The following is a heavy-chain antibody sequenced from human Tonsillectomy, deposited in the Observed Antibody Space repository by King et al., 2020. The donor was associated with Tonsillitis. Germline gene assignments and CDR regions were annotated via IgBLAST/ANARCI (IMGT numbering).Heavy chain of an antibody. Sequence: VQLVQSGAEVKKPGESLKISCKGSGYSFPSYWIGWVRQMPGKGLEWMGIIYPGDSDTRYSPSFQGQVTISADKSISTAYLQWSSLKASDTAMYYCARGGYSRSWYDGGPNSYYHYMDVWGKGTTVTVSS. CDR3: ARGGYSRSWYDGGPNSYYHYMDV. J-gene: IGHJ6*03. D-gene: IGHD6-13*01. V-gene: IGHV5-51*01. CDR2: IYPGDSDT. CDR1: GYSFPSYW.